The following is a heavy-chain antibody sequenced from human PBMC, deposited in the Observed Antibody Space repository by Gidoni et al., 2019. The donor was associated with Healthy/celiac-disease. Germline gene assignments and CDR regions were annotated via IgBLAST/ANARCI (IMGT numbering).Heavy chain of an antibody. D-gene: IGHD3-22*01. J-gene: IGHJ2*01. CDR3: ARDSSDYYDSSGYYSQTGTDWYFDL. Sequence: EVQLVESGGGLVKPGGSLRLSCAASGFTFSSYSMNWVRQAPGKGLEWVSSISSSSSYIYYADSVKGRFTISRDNAKNSLYLQMNSLRAEDTAVYYCARDSSDYYDSSGYYSQTGTDWYFDLWGRGTLVTVSS. V-gene: IGHV3-21*01. CDR2: ISSSSSYI. CDR1: GFTFSSYS.